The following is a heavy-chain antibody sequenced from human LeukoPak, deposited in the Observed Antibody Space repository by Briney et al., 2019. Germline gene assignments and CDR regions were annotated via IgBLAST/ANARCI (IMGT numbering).Heavy chain of an antibody. CDR3: ARVGAAADTQSDY. CDR1: GFTFSSYS. V-gene: IGHV3-48*02. J-gene: IGHJ4*02. D-gene: IGHD6-13*01. Sequence: GESLRLSCAASGFTFSSYSMNWVRQAPGKGLEWVSYISSSSSTIYYADSVEGRFTISRDNAKHSLYLQMNSLRDEDTAVYYCARVGAAADTQSDYWGQGTLVIVSS. CDR2: ISSSSSTI.